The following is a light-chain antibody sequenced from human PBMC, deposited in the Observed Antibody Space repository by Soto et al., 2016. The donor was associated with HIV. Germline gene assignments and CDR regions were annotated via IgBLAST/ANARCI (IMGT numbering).Light chain of an antibody. CDR3: LQDYNYPYT. CDR1: QSISSW. V-gene: IGKV1-5*03. J-gene: IGKJ2*01. Sequence: DIQMTQSPSTLSASVGDRVTITCRASQSISSWLAWYHQKPGKAPKLVIYKASILESGVPSRFSGSGSGTDYTLTISSLQPEDSASYFCLQDYNYPYTFGQGTKLEIK. CDR2: KAS.